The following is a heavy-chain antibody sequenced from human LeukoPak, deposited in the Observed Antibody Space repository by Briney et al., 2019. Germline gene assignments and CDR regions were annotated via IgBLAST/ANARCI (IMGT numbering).Heavy chain of an antibody. D-gene: IGHD6-13*01. CDR3: AKSRIAAAEGYYYGMDV. CDR1: GFTFSIYA. CDR2: IWYDGSNK. J-gene: IGHJ6*02. V-gene: IGHV3-30*02. Sequence: GGSLRLSCAASGFTFSIYAMNWVRQAPGKGLEWVAVIWYDGSNKYYADSVKGRFTISRDNSKNTLYLQMNSLRAEDTAVYYCAKSRIAAAEGYYYGMDVWGQGTTVTVSS.